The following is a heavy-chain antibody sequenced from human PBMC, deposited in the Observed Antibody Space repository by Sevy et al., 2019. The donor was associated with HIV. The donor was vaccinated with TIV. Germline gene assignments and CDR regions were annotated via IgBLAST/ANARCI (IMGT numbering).Heavy chain of an antibody. Sequence: ASVKVSCKASGYTFTAYGITWVRQAPGQGLEWMGWISTYNTNRNSAQNLQGRLTMTTDTSTSTAYMELRSLTSDDTAVYYCARGWDPSGRYGNWFDLWGQGTLVTVSS. CDR3: ARGWDPSGRYGNWFDL. J-gene: IGHJ5*02. D-gene: IGHD6-19*01. CDR2: ISTYNTNR. V-gene: IGHV1-18*01. CDR1: GYTFTAYG.